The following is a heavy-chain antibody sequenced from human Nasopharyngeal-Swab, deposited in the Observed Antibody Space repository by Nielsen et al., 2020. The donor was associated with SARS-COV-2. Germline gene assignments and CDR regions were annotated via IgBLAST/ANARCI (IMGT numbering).Heavy chain of an antibody. CDR2: IYTSGST. CDR3: ARETYYYDSRPLDY. V-gene: IGHV4-4*07. CDR1: GGSISSYY. D-gene: IGHD3-22*01. J-gene: IGHJ4*02. Sequence: SETLSLTCTVSGGSISSYYWSWIRQPAGKGLEWIGRIYTSGSTNYNPSLKRRVTMSVDTSKNQFSLKLSSVTAADTAVYYCARETYYYDSRPLDYWGQGTLVTVSS.